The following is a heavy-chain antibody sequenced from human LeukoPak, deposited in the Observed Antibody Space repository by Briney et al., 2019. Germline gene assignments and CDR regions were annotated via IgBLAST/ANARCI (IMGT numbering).Heavy chain of an antibody. J-gene: IGHJ1*01. CDR3: ARGGAARLHFQN. CDR1: GGSISTYY. D-gene: IGHD6-6*01. CDR2: IYHSGST. V-gene: IGHV4-59*01. Sequence: SETLSLTCTVSGGSISTYYWNWIRQPPGKGLEWIGYIYHSGSTNYNPSLQSRVTISVDTSKNQFSLNLNSVTTADTAVYYCARGGAARLHFQNWGQGTLVTVSS.